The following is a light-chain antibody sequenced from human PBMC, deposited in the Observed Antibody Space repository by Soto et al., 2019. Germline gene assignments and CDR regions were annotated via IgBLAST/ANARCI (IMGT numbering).Light chain of an antibody. CDR1: SSDIGSYNY. Sequence: QSVLTQPASVSGSPGQSITISCTGTSSDIGSYNYVSWYQQHPGQAPKLMIYDVTNRPPGVSNRLSGSKSGNTASLTISGLQADDEADYYCSSPSSSSFYVFGTGTKLTVL. CDR2: DVT. CDR3: SSPSSSSFYV. V-gene: IGLV2-14*03. J-gene: IGLJ1*01.